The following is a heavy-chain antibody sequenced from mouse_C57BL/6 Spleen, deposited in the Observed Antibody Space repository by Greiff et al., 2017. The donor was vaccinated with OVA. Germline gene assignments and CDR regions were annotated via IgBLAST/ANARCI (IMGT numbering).Heavy chain of an antibody. V-gene: IGHV1-69*01. D-gene: IGHD1-1*01. Sequence: QVQLQQPGAELVMPGASVKLSCKASSYTFTSYWMHWVKQRPGQGLEWIGEIDPSDSYTNYNQKFKGKSTLTVDKSSSTAYMQLSSLTSEDSAVYYCARCRYYYGSSSYYFDYWGQGTTLTVSS. J-gene: IGHJ2*01. CDR3: ARCRYYYGSSSYYFDY. CDR2: IDPSDSYT. CDR1: SYTFTSYW.